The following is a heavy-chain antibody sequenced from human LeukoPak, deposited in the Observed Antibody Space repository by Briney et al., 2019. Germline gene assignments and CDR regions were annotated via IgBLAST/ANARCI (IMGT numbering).Heavy chain of an antibody. J-gene: IGHJ6*03. CDR1: GFTVSSDS. CDR2: ISGSGGST. V-gene: IGHV3-23*01. D-gene: IGHD2-21*01. Sequence: GGSLRLSCTVSGFTVSSDSMSWVRQAPGKGLEWVSAISGSGGSTYYADSVKGRFAISRDNSKNTLYLQMNSLRAEDTAVYYCANDRLFKGGYYYYYMDVWGKGTTVTISS. CDR3: ANDRLFKGGYYYYYMDV.